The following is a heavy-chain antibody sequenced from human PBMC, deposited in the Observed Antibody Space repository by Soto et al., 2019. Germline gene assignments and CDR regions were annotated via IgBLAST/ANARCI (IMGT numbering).Heavy chain of an antibody. CDR2: IYHTGTT. J-gene: IGHJ5*02. CDR3: STLPPRIEVTVLPIPT. CDR1: GGSINSGGYS. Sequence: TLSLTCTVSGGSINSGGYSWTWIRQPPGKGLEWIGFIYHTGTTYYNPSLKSRVTISVDRSKNQFSLKLNSVTAADTAVYYCSTLPPRIEVTVLPIPTWGQGTLVTVSS. V-gene: IGHV4-30-2*01. D-gene: IGHD2-15*01.